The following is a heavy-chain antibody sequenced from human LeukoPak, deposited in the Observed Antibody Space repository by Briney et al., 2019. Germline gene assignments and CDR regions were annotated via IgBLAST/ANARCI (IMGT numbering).Heavy chain of an antibody. CDR1: GYSFTSYW. D-gene: IGHD5-12*01. CDR2: IYPGDSDT. Sequence: GEALKISCKGSGYSFTSYWIGWVRQMPGKGLEWMGIIYPGDSDTRYSPSFQGQVTISADRSISTAYLQWSSLKASDTAMYYCARRSMVATSDAFDIWGQGTMVTVSS. V-gene: IGHV5-51*01. CDR3: ARRSMVATSDAFDI. J-gene: IGHJ3*02.